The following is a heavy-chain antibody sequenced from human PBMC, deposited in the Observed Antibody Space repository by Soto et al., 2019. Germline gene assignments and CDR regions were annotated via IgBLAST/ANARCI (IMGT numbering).Heavy chain of an antibody. D-gene: IGHD2-15*01. CDR2: ILYDGSNK. V-gene: IGHV3-30*18. Sequence: GGSLRLSCAASGFTFSSYGMHWVRQAPGKGLEWVAVILYDGSNKYYADSVKGRFTISRDNSKNTLYLQMNSLRAEDTAVYYCAKDPAEPYCSGGSCYETHNWFDPWGQGTLVTVSS. J-gene: IGHJ5*02. CDR1: GFTFSSYG. CDR3: AKDPAEPYCSGGSCYETHNWFDP.